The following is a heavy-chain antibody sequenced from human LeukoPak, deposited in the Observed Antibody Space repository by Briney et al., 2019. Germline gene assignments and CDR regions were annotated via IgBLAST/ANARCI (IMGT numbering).Heavy chain of an antibody. D-gene: IGHD5-18*01. V-gene: IGHV3-7*01. CDR3: ASGYSYAAPDY. Sequence: GGSLRLSCAASGFTFSSYGLHWVRQAPGKGLDWVANIKQDGSEKYYVDSVKGRFTISRDNAKNSLYLQMNSLRAEDTAAYYCASGYSYAAPDYWGQGTLVTVSS. CDR1: GFTFSSYG. CDR2: IKQDGSEK. J-gene: IGHJ4*02.